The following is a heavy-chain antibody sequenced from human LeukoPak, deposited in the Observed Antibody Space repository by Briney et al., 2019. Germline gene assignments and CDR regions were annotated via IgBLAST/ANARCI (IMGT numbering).Heavy chain of an antibody. J-gene: IGHJ4*02. CDR2: IFHSGST. CDR3: ARQTTVVTPDFDY. V-gene: IGHV4-4*02. Sequence: SETLSLTCAVSGVSISSSNWWSWVRQPPGRGLEWIGEIFHSGSTNYNPSLKSRVTISVDTSKNQFSLKLSSVTAADTAVYYCARQTTVVTPDFDYWGQGTLVTVSS. CDR1: GVSISSSNW. D-gene: IGHD4-23*01.